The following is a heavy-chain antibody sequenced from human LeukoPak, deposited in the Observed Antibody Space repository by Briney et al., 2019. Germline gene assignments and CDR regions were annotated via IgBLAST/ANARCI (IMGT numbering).Heavy chain of an antibody. V-gene: IGHV4-39*01. J-gene: IGHJ6*03. CDR1: GGSISSSSYY. D-gene: IGHD3-10*01. Sequence: PSETLSLTCTVSGGSISSSSYYWGWIRQPPGKGLEWIGSIYFSRSTYYNPSLKSRVTISVDTSKNQFSLKLSSVTAADTAVYYCARLASGSSIYYYYYMDVWGKGTTVTVSS. CDR3: ARLASGSSIYYYYYMDV. CDR2: IYFSRST.